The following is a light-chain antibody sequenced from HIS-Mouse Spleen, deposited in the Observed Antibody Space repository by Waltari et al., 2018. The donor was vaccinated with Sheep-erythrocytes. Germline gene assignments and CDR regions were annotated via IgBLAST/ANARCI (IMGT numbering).Light chain of an antibody. CDR3: CSYAGSYNHV. CDR1: SSDVGGYNY. V-gene: IGLV2-11*01. CDR2: DVS. J-gene: IGLJ1*01. Sequence: QSALTQPRSVSGSPGQSVTISCTGTSSDVGGYNYVFWYQQHPGKAPKLMIYDVSKRPSGVPDRFSGSKSGNTASLTISGLQAEDEAYYYCCSYAGSYNHVFATGTKVTVL.